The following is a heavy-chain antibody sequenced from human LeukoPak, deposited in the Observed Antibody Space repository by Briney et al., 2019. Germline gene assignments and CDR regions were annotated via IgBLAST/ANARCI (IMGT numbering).Heavy chain of an antibody. D-gene: IGHD6-19*01. CDR1: GFTFSTYG. CDR3: ARNPGWAYFDS. CDR2: VSAATGTI. J-gene: IGHJ4*02. V-gene: IGHV3-48*02. Sequence: GGSLRLSCAASGFTFSTYGMHWARQAPGRGLEWVSYVSAATGTIYYADSVKGRFTISRDTAGNSLYLQMNSLRDEDTAVYFCARNPGWAYFDSWGQGALVTVSS.